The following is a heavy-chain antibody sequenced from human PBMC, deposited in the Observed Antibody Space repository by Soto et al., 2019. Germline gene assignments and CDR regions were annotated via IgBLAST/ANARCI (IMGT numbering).Heavy chain of an antibody. Sequence: SETLSLTCAVYGGSFSGYYWNWIRQPPGKGLEWIGEINHSGSTDYNPSLKSRVTISLDTSKNHFSLKLTSVTAADTAVYYCARVSYDFWSGYFVPNMDVWGQGITVTVSS. CDR1: GGSFSGYY. CDR2: INHSGST. V-gene: IGHV4-34*01. CDR3: ARVSYDFWSGYFVPNMDV. D-gene: IGHD3-3*01. J-gene: IGHJ6*02.